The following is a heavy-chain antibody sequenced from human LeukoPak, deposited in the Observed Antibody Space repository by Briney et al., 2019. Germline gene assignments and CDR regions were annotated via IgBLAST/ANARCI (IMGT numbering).Heavy chain of an antibody. CDR3: ARVGDYYYYYYMDV. CDR1: GGSFSGYY. CDR2: INHSGST. Sequence: SETLSLTCAVYGGSFSGYYWSWIRQPPGKGLEWIGEINHSGSTNHNPSLKSRVTISVDTSKNQFSLKLSSVTAADTAVYYCARVGDYYYYYYMDVWGKGTTVTVSS. J-gene: IGHJ6*03. V-gene: IGHV4-34*01. D-gene: IGHD3-16*01.